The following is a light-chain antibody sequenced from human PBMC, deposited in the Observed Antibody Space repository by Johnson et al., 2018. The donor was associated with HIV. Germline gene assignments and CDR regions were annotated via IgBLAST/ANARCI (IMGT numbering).Light chain of an antibody. CDR3: GSGDSSPGALYV. J-gene: IGLJ1*01. CDR2: DTI. V-gene: IGLV1-51*01. Sequence: QSVLTQPPSVSAAPGQKVTISCSGNSSNIGNNYVSWYQQFTGTAPKLLIYDTIKRPSGIPYRFSGSKSGTSATLGITGLKTGDEADYYCGSGDSSPGALYVLGTGSKVTVL. CDR1: SSNIGNNY.